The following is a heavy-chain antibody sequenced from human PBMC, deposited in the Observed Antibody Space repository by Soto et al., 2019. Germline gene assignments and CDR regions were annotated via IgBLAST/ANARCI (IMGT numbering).Heavy chain of an antibody. CDR1: GFTFSSYA. CDR2: ISGSGGST. V-gene: IGHV3-23*01. D-gene: IGHD2-15*01. J-gene: IGHJ3*02. CDR3: AKDRADIVVVVAATRGAFDI. Sequence: GSLRLPCAASGFTFSSYAMSWVRQAPGKGLEWVSAISGSGGSTYYADSVKGRFTISRDNSKHTLYLQMNSLRAEDTAVYYCAKDRADIVVVVAATRGAFDIPGQGTIGTGSS.